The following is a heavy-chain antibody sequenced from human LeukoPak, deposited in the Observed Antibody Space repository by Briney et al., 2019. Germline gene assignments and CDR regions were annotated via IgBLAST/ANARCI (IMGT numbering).Heavy chain of an antibody. V-gene: IGHV4-38-2*01. CDR1: GYSISSGYY. Sequence: SETLSLTCAVSGYSISSGYYWGWIRQPPGKGLEWIGSIYHSGSTYYNPSLKSRVTISVDTSKNQFSLKLSSVTAADTAVHYCARGDFWSGYYPPSWFDPWGQGTLVTVSS. D-gene: IGHD3-3*01. J-gene: IGHJ5*02. CDR2: IYHSGST. CDR3: ARGDFWSGYYPPSWFDP.